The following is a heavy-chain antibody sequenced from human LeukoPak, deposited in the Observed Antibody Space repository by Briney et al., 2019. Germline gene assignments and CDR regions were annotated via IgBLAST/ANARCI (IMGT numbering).Heavy chain of an antibody. V-gene: IGHV3-43*01. CDR2: ITWNAGIT. Sequence: GGSLRLSCAASGFTFDDYTTHWVRQAPGKGLEWVSLITWNAGITYYADSVKGRFTISRDNSKNSLYLQMNSLTTEDTALYYCAKAYTAYDYYFDYWGQGTLVTVSS. CDR3: AKAYTAYDYYFDY. D-gene: IGHD5-12*01. J-gene: IGHJ4*02. CDR1: GFTFDDYT.